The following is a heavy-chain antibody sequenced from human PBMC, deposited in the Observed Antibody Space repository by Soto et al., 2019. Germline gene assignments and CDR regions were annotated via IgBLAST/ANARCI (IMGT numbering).Heavy chain of an antibody. Sequence: GGSLRLSCAASGFTFSTYTMNWVRQAPGKGLEWVSGISRGSGYIYYADSLKGRFTISRDNAKNSLYLQMNSLRAEDTAVYYCARRLASPIAVAGWYFDFWGRGTLVTVSS. CDR2: ISRGSGYI. CDR3: ARRLASPIAVAGWYFDF. D-gene: IGHD6-19*01. CDR1: GFTFSTYT. V-gene: IGHV3-21*01. J-gene: IGHJ2*01.